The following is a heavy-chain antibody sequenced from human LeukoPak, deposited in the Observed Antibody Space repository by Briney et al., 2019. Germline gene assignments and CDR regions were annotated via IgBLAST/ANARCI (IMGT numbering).Heavy chain of an antibody. V-gene: IGHV3-48*01. CDR1: GFIFSSYS. D-gene: IGHD1-26*01. CDR2: ISSSGSII. Sequence: GGSLRLSCAASGFIFSSYSMNWVRQAPGKGLEWLSYISSSGSIIYYADSVEGRFTISRDNAKNSLYLQMNSLRAEDTAVYYCARVDGSREKAAIKHFDYWGQGTLVTVSS. CDR3: ARVDGSREKAAIKHFDY. J-gene: IGHJ4*02.